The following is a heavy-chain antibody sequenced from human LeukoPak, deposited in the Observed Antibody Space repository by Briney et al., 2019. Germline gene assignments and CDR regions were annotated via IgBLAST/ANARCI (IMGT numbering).Heavy chain of an antibody. CDR1: GGSFSDYF. J-gene: IGHJ6*02. D-gene: IGHD2-2*01. Sequence: PSETLSLTCAVYGGSFSDYFWGWIRQPPGKGLEWIGEINHSGRTYYNPSLKSRVTISVDASKNQFSLNLSSVTAADTAVYYCARDVVVVPAAIHYGMDVWGQGTTVTVSS. CDR3: ARDVVVVPAAIHYGMDV. V-gene: IGHV4-34*01. CDR2: INHSGRT.